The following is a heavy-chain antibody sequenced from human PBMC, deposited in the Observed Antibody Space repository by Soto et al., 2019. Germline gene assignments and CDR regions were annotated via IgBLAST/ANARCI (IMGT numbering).Heavy chain of an antibody. CDR1: GFIFSNYS. V-gene: IGHV3-23*01. J-gene: IGHJ4*02. Sequence: GGSLILSCAASGFIFSNYSMTLVRPAPGKGLEWVSTVTASGGGTFYANSVKGRFTISRDNSRNTLHLQMSSLRVEDTALYYCAKALVPALTAKFGYWGQGNLVTFSS. CDR2: VTASGGGT. CDR3: AKALVPALTAKFGY. D-gene: IGHD5-18*01.